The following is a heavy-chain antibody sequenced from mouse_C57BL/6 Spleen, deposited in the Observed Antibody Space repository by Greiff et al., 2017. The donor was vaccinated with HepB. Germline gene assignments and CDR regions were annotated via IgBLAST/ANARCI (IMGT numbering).Heavy chain of an antibody. CDR1: GYSITSGYY. V-gene: IGHV3-6*01. J-gene: IGHJ3*01. D-gene: IGHD3-3*01. Sequence: DVKLVESGLGLVKPSQSLSLTCSVTGYSITSGYYWNWIRQFPGNKLEWMGYISYDGSNNYNPSLKNRISITRDTSKNQFFLKLNSVTTEDTATYYCARERGPGFAYWGQGTLVTVSA. CDR3: ARERGPGFAY. CDR2: ISYDGSN.